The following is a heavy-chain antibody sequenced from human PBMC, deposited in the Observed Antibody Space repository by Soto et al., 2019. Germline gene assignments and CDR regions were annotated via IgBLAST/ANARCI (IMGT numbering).Heavy chain of an antibody. CDR2: IKQDGSEK. V-gene: IGHV3-7*01. J-gene: IGHJ6*03. Sequence: GGSLRLSCAASGFTFSSYWMSWVRQAPGKGLEWVANIKQDGSEKYYVDSVKGRFTISRENAKNSLYLQMNCLRAEDTAVYYCARDQAMGGSSWYDFGNYYYYMDVWGKGTTVTVSS. CDR1: GFTFSSYW. CDR3: ARDQAMGGSSWYDFGNYYYYMDV. D-gene: IGHD6-13*01.